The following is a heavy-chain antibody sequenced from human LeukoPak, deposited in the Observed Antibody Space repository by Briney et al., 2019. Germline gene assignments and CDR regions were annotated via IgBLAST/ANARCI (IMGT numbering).Heavy chain of an antibody. J-gene: IGHJ4*02. Sequence: PGGSLRLSCAASGFTFSSYEMNWVRQAPEKGLEWVSYISGSGSTTYYADSVKGRFTISRDNAKNSLYLQMNSLRAEDTAVYYCARGDWNYDYWGQGTLVTVSS. V-gene: IGHV3-48*03. CDR3: ARGDWNYDY. CDR2: ISGSGSTT. D-gene: IGHD1-7*01. CDR1: GFTFSSYE.